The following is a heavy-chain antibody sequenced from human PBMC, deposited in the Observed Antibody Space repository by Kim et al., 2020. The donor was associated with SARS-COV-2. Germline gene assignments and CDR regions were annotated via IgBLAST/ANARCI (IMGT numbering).Heavy chain of an antibody. D-gene: IGHD6-19*01. CDR3: TRVNPIAGGWYDAFD. CDR1: GFTFSGST. Sequence: GGSLRLSCADSGFTFSGSTMHWVRQASGKGLEWVGRIRSKANSYATAYAASVKNRFSISRDDSKHTAYLHMNSLKTEATAVYSCTRVNPIAGGWYDAFD. J-gene: IGHJ3*02. V-gene: IGHV3-73*01. CDR2: IRSKANSYAT.